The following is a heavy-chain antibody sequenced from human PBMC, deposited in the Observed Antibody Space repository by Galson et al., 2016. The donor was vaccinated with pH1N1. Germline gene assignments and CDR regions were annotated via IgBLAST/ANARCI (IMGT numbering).Heavy chain of an antibody. CDR2: INPDSGDT. V-gene: IGHV1-2*06. CDR1: GGTFTPYW. Sequence: SVKVSCKASGGTFTPYWMFWMRQAPGQGLEWIGRINPDSGDTRYTQKFQGGVTMTSDTSVTTAYMELTSVTYDDTAVYFCATSVEGSGSYYFDYWGQGTLVTVSS. J-gene: IGHJ4*02. CDR3: ATSVEGSGSYYFDY. D-gene: IGHD3-22*01.